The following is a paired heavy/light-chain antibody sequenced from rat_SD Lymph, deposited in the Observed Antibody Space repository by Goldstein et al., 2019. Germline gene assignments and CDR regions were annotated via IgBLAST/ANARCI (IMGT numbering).Light chain of an antibody. CDR3: QQSWNDPWT. V-gene: IGKV3S9*01. CDR2: LAS. J-gene: IGKJ1*01. Sequence: DTVLTQSPALAVSPGERVTISCRASESVSTLMHWYQQKPGQQPKLLIYLASNLESGVPARFSGSGSGTDFTLTIDPVEADDTATYYCQQSWNDPWTFGGGTKLELK. CDR1: ESVSTL.
Heavy chain of an antibody. CDR1: GFTFSNYG. Sequence: EVQLVESGGGLVQPGRSLKLSCAASGFTFSNYGMHWIRQAPTKGLEWVASISPSGGSTYYRDSVKGRFTISRDNAKSTLYLQMDSLRSEDTATYYCATGYPARGGGFAYWGQGTLVTVSS. J-gene: IGHJ3*01. V-gene: IGHV5-19*01. CDR2: ISPSGGST. CDR3: ATGYPARGGGFAY. D-gene: IGHD1-4*01.